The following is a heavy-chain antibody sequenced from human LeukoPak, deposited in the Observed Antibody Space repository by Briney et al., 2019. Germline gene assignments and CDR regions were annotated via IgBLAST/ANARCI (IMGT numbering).Heavy chain of an antibody. CDR3: ARGPDYDFWSGYRYFDY. V-gene: IGHV3-74*01. J-gene: IGHJ4*02. D-gene: IGHD3-3*01. CDR1: GFTFSSYW. Sequence: GGSLRLSCAASGFTFSSYWMHWVRQAPGKGLVWVSHINSDGGSTTYAASVKGRFTISRDNAKNTLYLRMNSLRAEDTAVYYCARGPDYDFWSGYRYFDYWGQGTLVTVSS. CDR2: INSDGGST.